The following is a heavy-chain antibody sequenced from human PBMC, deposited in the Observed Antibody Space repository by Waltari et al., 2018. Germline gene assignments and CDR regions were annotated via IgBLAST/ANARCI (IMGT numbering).Heavy chain of an antibody. V-gene: IGHV3-7*03. CDR1: GFTFSSHS. D-gene: IGHD3-10*02. J-gene: IGHJ5*02. CDR3: ARGRYVPGP. CDR2: IKEDGTEK. Sequence: EVQLVESGGGLVQPGGSLRLSCAASGFTFSSHSMTWVRQGPGKGVEGVANIKEDGTEKKYVDSVKGRFTISRDNAKNSLYLEMNSLRVEDTAVYYCARGRYVPGPWGQGTLVTVSS.